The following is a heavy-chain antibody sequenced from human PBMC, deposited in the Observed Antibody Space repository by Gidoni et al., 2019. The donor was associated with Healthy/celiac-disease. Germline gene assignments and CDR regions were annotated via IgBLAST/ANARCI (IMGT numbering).Heavy chain of an antibody. CDR3: ARGASVVTIAFDY. CDR2: IWYDGSNK. J-gene: IGHJ4*02. CDR1: GFTFSSYG. D-gene: IGHD2-21*02. V-gene: IGHV3-33*01. Sequence: QVQLVESGGGVVQPGRSLRLSCAAPGFTFSSYGMHWVRQAPGKGLEWVAVIWYDGSNKYYADSVKGRFTISRDNSKNTLYLQMNSLRAEDTAVYYCARGASVVTIAFDYWGQGTLVTVSS.